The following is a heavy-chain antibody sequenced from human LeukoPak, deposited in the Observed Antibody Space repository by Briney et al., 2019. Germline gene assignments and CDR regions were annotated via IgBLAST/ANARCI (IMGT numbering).Heavy chain of an antibody. Sequence: PGGSLRLSCAASGFTFSSYWMSWARQAPGKGLEWVANIKQDGSEKYYVDSVKGRFTISRDNAKNSLYLQMNSLRAEDTAVYYCARGKGSYSSSWYPFYYFYYGMDVWGQGTTVTVSS. CDR3: ARGKGSYSSSWYPFYYFYYGMDV. D-gene: IGHD6-13*01. CDR1: GFTFSSYW. V-gene: IGHV3-7*01. J-gene: IGHJ6*02. CDR2: IKQDGSEK.